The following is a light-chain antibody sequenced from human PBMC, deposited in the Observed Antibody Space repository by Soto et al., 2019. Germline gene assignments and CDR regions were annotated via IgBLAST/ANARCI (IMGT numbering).Light chain of an antibody. CDR3: AAWDDSLNGPV. Sequence: QSVLTQPASVFGSPGQSITFSCTGTSSDVGGYNFVSWYQQHPGKAPKLMIYEVSSRPSGVSNRFSGSKSGNTASLTISGLQPEDEADYYCAAWDDSLNGPVFGGGTKLTVL. V-gene: IGLV2-14*03. CDR1: SSDVGGYNF. J-gene: IGLJ2*01. CDR2: EVS.